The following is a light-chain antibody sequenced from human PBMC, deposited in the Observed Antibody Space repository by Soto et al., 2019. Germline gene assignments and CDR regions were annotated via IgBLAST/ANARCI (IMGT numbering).Light chain of an antibody. CDR2: GAS. J-gene: IGKJ1*01. V-gene: IGKV3-15*01. Sequence: EIVMTQSPATLSVSPGERATLSCSTRQSVSSNLAWYQQKPGQAPRLLNYGASTRATGIADRFSGSGSGTECSLTINSLQSEDFAVYDCHHYNNWWAFGQGTKVDI. CDR1: QSVSSN. CDR3: HHYNNWWA.